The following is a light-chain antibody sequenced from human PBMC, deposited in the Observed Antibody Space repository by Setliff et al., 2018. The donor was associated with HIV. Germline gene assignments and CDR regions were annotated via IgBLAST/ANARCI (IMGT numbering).Light chain of an antibody. Sequence: QSVLTQPPSVSGAPGQGATISCTGNNSNIGAGFDVHWYQQLPGTAPKVVIHDNNSRPSGIPDRFSGTKSGSSASLAITGLQAEDEADYYCQSYDSSLSVVFGGGTKVTVL. CDR2: DNN. CDR3: QSYDSSLSVV. J-gene: IGLJ2*01. V-gene: IGLV1-40*01. CDR1: NSNIGAGFD.